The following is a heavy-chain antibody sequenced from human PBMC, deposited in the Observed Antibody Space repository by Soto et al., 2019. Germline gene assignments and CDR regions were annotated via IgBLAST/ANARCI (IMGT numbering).Heavy chain of an antibody. CDR3: ARGAHRGSGSYYGWFDP. Sequence: SETLSLTCAVYGGSFSGYYWSWIRQPPGKGLEWIGEINHSGSTNYNPSLKSRVTISVDTSKNQFSLKLSSVTAADTAVYYCARGAHRGSGSYYGWFDPWGQGTQVT. D-gene: IGHD3-10*01. CDR2: INHSGST. CDR1: GGSFSGYY. J-gene: IGHJ5*02. V-gene: IGHV4-34*01.